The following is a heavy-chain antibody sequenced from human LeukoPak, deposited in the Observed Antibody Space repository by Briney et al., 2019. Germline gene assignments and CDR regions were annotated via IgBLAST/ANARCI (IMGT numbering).Heavy chain of an antibody. CDR1: GGTFSSYA. J-gene: IGHJ4*02. CDR3: ARGSPPRVYYDRSGYYSYYFDY. D-gene: IGHD3-22*01. CDR2: IIPIFGTA. V-gene: IGHV1-69*05. Sequence: ASVTVSCKASGGTFSSYAISWVRQAPGQGLEWMGGIIPIFGTANYAQKLQGRVTMTTDTSTSTAYMELRSLRSDDTAVYYCARGSPPRVYYDRSGYYSYYFDYWGQGTLVTVSS.